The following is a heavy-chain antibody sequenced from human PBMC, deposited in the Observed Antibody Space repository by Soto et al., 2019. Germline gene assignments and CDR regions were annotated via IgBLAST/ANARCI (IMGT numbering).Heavy chain of an antibody. Sequence: QVQLVQSGAEVKKPGSSVKVSCKASGGTFSSYAISWVRQAPGQGLEWMGGIIPIFGTANYAQKVQGRDTITADESTSTAYVELSSVRSEDTAVYYCARETVCEVPAAIPFFDYWGQGTLVTVSS. V-gene: IGHV1-69*01. J-gene: IGHJ4*02. CDR1: GGTFSSYA. CDR2: IIPIFGTA. CDR3: ARETVCEVPAAIPFFDY. D-gene: IGHD2-2*01.